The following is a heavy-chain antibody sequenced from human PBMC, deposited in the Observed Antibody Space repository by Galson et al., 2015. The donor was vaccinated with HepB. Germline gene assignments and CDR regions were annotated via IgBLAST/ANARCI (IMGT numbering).Heavy chain of an antibody. CDR1: GGTFSSYA. D-gene: IGHD4-11*01. Sequence: SCKASGGTFSSYAISWVRQAPGQGLEWMGGIIPILGIANYAQKFQGRVTITADKSTSTTYMELSSLRSEDTAVYYCARDQSNPRDVWGKGTTVTVSS. CDR3: ARDQSNPRDV. CDR2: IIPILGIA. V-gene: IGHV1-69*10. J-gene: IGHJ6*04.